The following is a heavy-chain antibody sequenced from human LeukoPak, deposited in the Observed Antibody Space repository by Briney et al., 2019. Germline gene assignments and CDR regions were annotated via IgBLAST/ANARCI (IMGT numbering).Heavy chain of an antibody. J-gene: IGHJ5*02. Sequence: PGGSLRLSCLASGFTFSHDWMTCVRGAPGGGLWWGANMNQLGNEIYYADSVKGRFTISRDNSKNSLYLQWRSLSVEDTAVYFGARSNWGPEAWGQGTLVTVSS. CDR1: GFTFSHDW. D-gene: IGHD7-27*01. CDR2: MNQLGNEI. CDR3: ARSNWGPEA. V-gene: IGHV3-7*04.